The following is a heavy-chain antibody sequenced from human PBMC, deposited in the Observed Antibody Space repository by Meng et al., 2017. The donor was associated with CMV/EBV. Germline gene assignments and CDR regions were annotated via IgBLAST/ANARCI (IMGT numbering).Heavy chain of an antibody. CDR2: INWNGGST. Sequence: GESLKISCAASGFTFDDYGMSWVRQAPGKGLEWVSGINWNGGSTGYADSVKGRFTISRDNAKNSLYLQMNSLRAEDTALYYCARVEILEWFYRGWGRGTLVTVSS. CDR3: ARVEILEWFYRG. CDR1: GFTFDDYG. V-gene: IGHV3-20*04. J-gene: IGHJ4*02. D-gene: IGHD3-3*01.